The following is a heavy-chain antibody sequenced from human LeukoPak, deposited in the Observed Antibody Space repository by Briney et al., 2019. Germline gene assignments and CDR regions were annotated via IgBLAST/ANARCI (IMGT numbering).Heavy chain of an antibody. Sequence: GASVKVSCKVSGYTLSELSMHWVRQAPGEGLEWMGGFDPEDGETIYAQKFQGRVTMTRDTSISTAYMELSRLRSDDTAVYYCARNYYYGSSGYPLWGCWGQGTLVTVSS. CDR3: ARNYYYGSSGYPLWGC. CDR2: FDPEDGET. D-gene: IGHD3-22*01. J-gene: IGHJ4*02. V-gene: IGHV1-24*01. CDR1: GYTLSELS.